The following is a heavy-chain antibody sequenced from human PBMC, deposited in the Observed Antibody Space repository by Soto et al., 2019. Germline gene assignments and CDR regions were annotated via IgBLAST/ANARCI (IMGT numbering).Heavy chain of an antibody. J-gene: IGHJ4*02. V-gene: IGHV2-5*02. CDR1: GFSLSTSGVG. Sequence: QITLKESGPTLVKPTQTLTLTCTFSGFSLSTSGVGVGWIRQPPGKALEWLALIYWDDDKRYSPSLKSRLTITKDNSKNQVVLTMTNMDPVDTATYYCAHSAGYCSGGSCYSIDYWGQGTLVTVSS. CDR3: AHSAGYCSGGSCYSIDY. CDR2: IYWDDDK. D-gene: IGHD2-15*01.